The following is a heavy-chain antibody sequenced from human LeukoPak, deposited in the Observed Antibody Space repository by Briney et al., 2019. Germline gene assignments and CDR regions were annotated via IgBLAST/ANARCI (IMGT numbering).Heavy chain of an antibody. CDR1: GFTFSINW. CDR2: IKQDGSEK. CDR3: ARDYKYAFDN. Sequence: GGSLRLSCVASGFTFSINWMTWVRQAPGKGLEWVANIKQDGSEKYYVDSVKGRFTISRDNAKNSLYLQMNSLRAEDTAVYYCARDYKYAFDNWGQGTLITVSS. J-gene: IGHJ4*02. D-gene: IGHD5-24*01. V-gene: IGHV3-7*01.